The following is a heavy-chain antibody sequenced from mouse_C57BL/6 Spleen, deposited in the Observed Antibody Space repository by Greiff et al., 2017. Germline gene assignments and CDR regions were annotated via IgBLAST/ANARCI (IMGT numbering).Heavy chain of an antibody. J-gene: IGHJ4*01. V-gene: IGHV5-6*01. CDR2: ISSGGSYT. D-gene: IGHD2-4*01. CDR3: ARRYDDGYAMDY. Sequence: EVQLVESVGDLVKPGGSLKLSCAASGFTFSSYGMSWVRQTPDKRLEWVATISSGGSYTYYPDSVKGRFTISRDNAKNTLYLQMSSLKSEDTAMYYCARRYDDGYAMDYWGQGTSVTVSS. CDR1: GFTFSSYG.